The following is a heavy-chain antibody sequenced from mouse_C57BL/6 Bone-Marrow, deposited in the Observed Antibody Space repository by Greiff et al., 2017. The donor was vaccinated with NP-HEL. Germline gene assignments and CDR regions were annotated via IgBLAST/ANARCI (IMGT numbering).Heavy chain of an antibody. CDR2: IYPGSGNT. CDR1: GYTFTDYY. Sequence: VQLQESGAELVRPGASVKLSCKASGYTFTDYYINWVKQRPGQGLEWIARIYPGSGNTYYNEKFKGKATLTVDKPSSTAYMQLSSLTSEDSAVYYCAREGLRGTRAMDYWGQGTSVTISS. V-gene: IGHV1-76*01. CDR3: AREGLRGTRAMDY. D-gene: IGHD2-4*01. J-gene: IGHJ4*01.